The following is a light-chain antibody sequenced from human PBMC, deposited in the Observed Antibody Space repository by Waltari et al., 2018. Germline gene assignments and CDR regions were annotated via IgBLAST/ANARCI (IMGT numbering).Light chain of an antibody. CDR1: SSDVGSYNL. CDR3: CSYAGANTYV. Sequence: QSALTQPASVSGSPGQSTTVSCTGTSSDVGSYNLVSWYQHHPPKAPKLMIYEVSKRPSGGSNRFSGSKSGNTASLTISGLQPEDEADCYCCSYAGANTYVFGSGTKVTVL. V-gene: IGLV2-23*02. J-gene: IGLJ1*01. CDR2: EVS.